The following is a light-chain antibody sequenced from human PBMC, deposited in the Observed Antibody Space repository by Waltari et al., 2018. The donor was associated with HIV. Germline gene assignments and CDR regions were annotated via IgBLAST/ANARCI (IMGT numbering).Light chain of an antibody. CDR2: GAS. Sequence: EIVLTQSPGTLSLSPGESATFSCRASQSVGSNFLAWYQQKPGQAPRLLIYGASSRATGIPDRFSGSGSGTDFTLTISRLEPEDIAVYFCQQYGSSPGTFGQGTKLEIK. V-gene: IGKV3-20*01. J-gene: IGKJ2*01. CDR3: QQYGSSPGT. CDR1: QSVGSNF.